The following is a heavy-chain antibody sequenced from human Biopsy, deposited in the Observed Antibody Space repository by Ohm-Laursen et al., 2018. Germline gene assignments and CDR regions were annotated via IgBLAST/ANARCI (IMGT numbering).Heavy chain of an antibody. Sequence: SLRLSCAASGFSFSSYGMHWVRQAPGKELEWVAVISDDGRNKYYVDSVKGRLNISRDNSKNTLDLQMSSLRVEDTAVYFCAKDKGTFNFYYYGMDVWGQGTTVTVSS. V-gene: IGHV3-30*18. D-gene: IGHD2/OR15-2a*01. CDR3: AKDKGTFNFYYYGMDV. CDR2: ISDDGRNK. J-gene: IGHJ6*02. CDR1: GFSFSSYG.